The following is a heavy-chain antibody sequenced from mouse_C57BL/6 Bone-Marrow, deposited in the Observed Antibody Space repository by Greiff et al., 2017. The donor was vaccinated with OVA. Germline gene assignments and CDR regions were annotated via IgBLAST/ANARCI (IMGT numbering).Heavy chain of an antibody. CDR3: ARRRGAGALYAMDY. CDR2: ISSGGSYT. V-gene: IGHV5-6*02. CDR1: GFTFSSYG. D-gene: IGHD3-1*01. Sequence: EVKLMESGGDLVKPGGSLKLSCAASGFTFSSYGMSWVRQTPDKRLEWVATISSGGSYTHYPDRVKGRFTISRDKAKNTLYLQMSSLKSEDTAMYYCARRRGAGALYAMDYWGQGTSVTVSS. J-gene: IGHJ4*01.